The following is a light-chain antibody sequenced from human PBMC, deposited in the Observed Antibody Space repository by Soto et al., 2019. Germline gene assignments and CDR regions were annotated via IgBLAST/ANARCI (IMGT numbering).Light chain of an antibody. V-gene: IGKV1-5*01. CDR1: QRSSSW. Sequence: DIQMTQSPSTLSASVGDRLTITCRASQRSSSWLAWYLQKPGKAPKLLIYDASSLESGVPSRFSGTGSGTEFTLTISSLQSEDFAVYYCQQYNNWPTVGQGTQVDVK. CDR3: QQYNNWPT. CDR2: DAS. J-gene: IGKJ1*01.